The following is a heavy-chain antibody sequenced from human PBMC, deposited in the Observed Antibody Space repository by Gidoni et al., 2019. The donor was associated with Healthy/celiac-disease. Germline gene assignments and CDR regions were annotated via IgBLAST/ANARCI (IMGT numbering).Heavy chain of an antibody. Sequence: QLQLQESGPGLVKPSETLSLTCTVSGGSISSSSYYWGWIRQPPGKGLEWIGSIYYSGSTYYNPSLKSRVTISVDTSKNQFSLKLSSVTAADTAVYYCARHVDTAMVLYFDYWGQGTLVTVSS. CDR1: GGSISSSSYY. V-gene: IGHV4-39*01. CDR3: ARHVDTAMVLYFDY. D-gene: IGHD5-18*01. J-gene: IGHJ4*02. CDR2: IYYSGST.